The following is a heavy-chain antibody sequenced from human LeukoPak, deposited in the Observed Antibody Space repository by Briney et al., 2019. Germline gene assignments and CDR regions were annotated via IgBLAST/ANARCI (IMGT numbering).Heavy chain of an antibody. Sequence: PGGSLRLSCAASGFTFSSYGINWVRQAPGKGLEWVSYISSSSSTIYYADSVKGRFTISRDNAKNSLYLQMNSLRDEDTAVYYCARAPRGYSYGLDYWGQGTLVTVSS. CDR2: ISSSSSTI. V-gene: IGHV3-48*02. J-gene: IGHJ4*02. CDR3: ARAPRGYSYGLDY. D-gene: IGHD5-18*01. CDR1: GFTFSSYG.